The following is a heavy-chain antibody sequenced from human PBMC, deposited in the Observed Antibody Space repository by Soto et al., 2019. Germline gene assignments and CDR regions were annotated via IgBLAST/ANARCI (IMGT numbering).Heavy chain of an antibody. Sequence: PGQSLKISCKGSGYTCTDYWIGWERQRPGKGLEWVGINYPGDSDTRYSTSFQGHVTSKVDKSRSTAYREWNTLKASDTPMYYCARHISNCRYYYYAMDVWGQGNTATV. V-gene: IGHV5-51*01. CDR1: GYTCTDYW. J-gene: IGHJ6*02. D-gene: IGHD4-4*01. CDR2: NYPGDSDT. CDR3: ARHISNCRYYYYAMDV.